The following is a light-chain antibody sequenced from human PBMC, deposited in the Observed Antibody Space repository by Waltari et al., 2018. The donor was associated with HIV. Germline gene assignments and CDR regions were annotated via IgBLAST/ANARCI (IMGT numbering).Light chain of an antibody. CDR2: GTN. CDR1: SSNIGAGYY. V-gene: IGLV1-40*01. CDR3: QSYDSSLTGSV. Sequence: QSVLTQPPSVSGAPGQRVTISCTGSSSNIGAGYYVHWYQQVPGTAPNLLRYGTNNRPSVGPDRFSASKSGDSPSLAITGLQAEDEADYYCQSYDSSLTGSVVGGGTKLTVL. J-gene: IGLJ2*01.